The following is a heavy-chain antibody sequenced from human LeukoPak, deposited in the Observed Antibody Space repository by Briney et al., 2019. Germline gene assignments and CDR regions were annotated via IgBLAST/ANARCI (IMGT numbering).Heavy chain of an antibody. D-gene: IGHD6-19*01. J-gene: IGHJ6*03. CDR3: AREGSGWALYYYYHYMDV. Sequence: SETLSLTCTVSGGSISSSSYYWGWIRQPPGKGLEWIGSIYYSGSTYYNPSLKSRVTISVDTSKNQFSLKLSSVTAADTAVYYCAREGSGWALYYYYHYMDVWGKGTTVTVSS. CDR1: GGSISSSSYY. CDR2: IYYSGST. V-gene: IGHV4-39*07.